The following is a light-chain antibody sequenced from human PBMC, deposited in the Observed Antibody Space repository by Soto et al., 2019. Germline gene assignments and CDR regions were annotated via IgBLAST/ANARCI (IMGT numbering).Light chain of an antibody. V-gene: IGKV3-20*01. CDR2: GAS. Sequence: EIVLTQSPGTLSLSPGERATLSCRASQSVGSSYLAWFQQKPGQAPRLLIYGASSRATGIPDRFSGSGSGTDFTLTISRLEPEDFAVYYCQQYGSSPVFGPGTKVDLK. CDR1: QSVGSSY. CDR3: QQYGSSPV. J-gene: IGKJ3*01.